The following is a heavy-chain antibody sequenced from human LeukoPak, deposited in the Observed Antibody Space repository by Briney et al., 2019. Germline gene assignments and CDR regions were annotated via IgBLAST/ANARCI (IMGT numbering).Heavy chain of an antibody. CDR1: GFTFSGYA. J-gene: IGHJ4*02. Sequence: PGRSLRLSCAASGFTFSGYAMHCVRQAPGKGLEWVAVISYDGSNKYYADSVKGRFTISRDNSKNTLYLQMNSLRTGDTAVYYCARANDYGDFLDYWGQGTLVTVSS. D-gene: IGHD4-17*01. V-gene: IGHV3-30-3*01. CDR3: ARANDYGDFLDY. CDR2: ISYDGSNK.